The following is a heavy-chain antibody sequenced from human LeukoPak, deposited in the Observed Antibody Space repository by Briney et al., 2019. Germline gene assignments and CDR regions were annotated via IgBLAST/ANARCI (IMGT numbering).Heavy chain of an antibody. Sequence: GGSLRLSYAASGFTFSSYGMHWVRQAPVKGLEWVAVIWYDGSNKYYADSVKGRFTISRDNSKNTLYLQMNSLRAEDTAVYYCAKDRSYGNYVSGSYYNYWGQGTLVTVSS. CDR3: AKDRSYGNYVSGSYYNY. V-gene: IGHV3-33*06. CDR1: GFTFSSYG. D-gene: IGHD3-10*01. CDR2: IWYDGSNK. J-gene: IGHJ4*02.